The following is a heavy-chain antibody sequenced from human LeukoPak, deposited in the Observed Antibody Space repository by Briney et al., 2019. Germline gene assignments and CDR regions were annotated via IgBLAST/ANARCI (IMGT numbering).Heavy chain of an antibody. Sequence: SVKVSCKASGGTFSSYAISWVRQAPGQGLEWMGGIIPIFGTANYAQKFQGRVTITADESTSTAYMELSSLRSEDTAVYYCASYSEMATFEDYWGQGTLVTVSS. D-gene: IGHD5-24*01. CDR2: IIPIFGTA. CDR3: ASYSEMATFEDY. CDR1: GGTFSSYA. J-gene: IGHJ4*02. V-gene: IGHV1-69*13.